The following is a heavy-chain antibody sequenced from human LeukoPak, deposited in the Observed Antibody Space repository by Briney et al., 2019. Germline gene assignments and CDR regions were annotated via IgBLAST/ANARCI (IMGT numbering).Heavy chain of an antibody. V-gene: IGHV4-39*07. D-gene: IGHD3-16*02. CDR1: GGSISSSSYY. J-gene: IGHJ4*02. Sequence: PSETLSLTCTVSGGSISSSSYYWGWIRQPPGKGPEWIGSIYYSGSTYYNPSLKSRVTISVDTSKNQFSLKLSSVTAADTAVYYCARGDDYVWGSYRPFDYWGQGTLVTVSS. CDR3: ARGDDYVWGSYRPFDY. CDR2: IYYSGST.